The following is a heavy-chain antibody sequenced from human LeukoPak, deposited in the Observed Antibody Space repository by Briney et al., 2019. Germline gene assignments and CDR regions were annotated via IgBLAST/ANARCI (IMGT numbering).Heavy chain of an antibody. D-gene: IGHD1-7*01. CDR1: GYTFASYG. J-gene: IGHJ4*02. Sequence: ASAKVSGNTSGYTFASYGVTWVRQAPGQGLEWMGWISAYNGQTNYAQKLQGRVTMTTDTSTSTAYMELRSLRSDDTAVYYCARDSGTRTGYYFDYWGQGTLVTVSS. CDR3: ARDSGTRTGYYFDY. V-gene: IGHV1-18*01. CDR2: ISAYNGQT.